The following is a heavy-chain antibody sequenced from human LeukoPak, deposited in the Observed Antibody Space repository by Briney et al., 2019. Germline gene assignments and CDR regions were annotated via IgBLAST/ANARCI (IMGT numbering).Heavy chain of an antibody. CDR1: GDSISSYD. CDR3: ARRGIAAAGAFDY. V-gene: IGHV4-59*01. D-gene: IGHD6-13*01. Sequence: SETLSLTCTVSGDSISSYDWSWIRQPPGQGLQWLAYISYNGNTKTNPSLKSRVTISRDTSKNQFSLKLTSVTAADTAVYYCARRGIAAAGAFDYWGQGTLVTVSS. J-gene: IGHJ4*02. CDR2: ISYNGNT.